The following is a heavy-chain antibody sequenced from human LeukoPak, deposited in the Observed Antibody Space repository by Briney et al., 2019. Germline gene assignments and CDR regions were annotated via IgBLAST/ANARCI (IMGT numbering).Heavy chain of an antibody. CDR1: GGSISSYY. CDR3: AKDTGSPADAITMEDNAFDI. CDR2: IYYSGST. D-gene: IGHD3-3*01. V-gene: IGHV4-59*01. J-gene: IGHJ3*02. Sequence: PSETLSLTCTVSGGSISSYYWSWIRQPPGKGLEWIGYIYYSGSTNYNPSLKSRVTISVDTSKNQFSLKLSSVTAADTAVYYCAKDTGSPADAITMEDNAFDIWGQGTMVTVSS.